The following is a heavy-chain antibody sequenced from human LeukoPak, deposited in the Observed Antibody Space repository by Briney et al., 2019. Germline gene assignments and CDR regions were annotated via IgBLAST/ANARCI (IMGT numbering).Heavy chain of an antibody. J-gene: IGHJ5*02. D-gene: IGHD4-11*01. V-gene: IGHV3-7*01. CDR2: IKEDGSEK. CDR3: ARDPHSHNWFDP. Sequence: PGGSLRLSCAASGFTFSSYWMSWVRQAPGKGLEWVANIKEDGSEKYYVDSVKGRFTISRDNSKNTLYLQMNSLRAEDTAVYYCARDPHSHNWFDPWGQGTLVTVSS. CDR1: GFTFSSYW.